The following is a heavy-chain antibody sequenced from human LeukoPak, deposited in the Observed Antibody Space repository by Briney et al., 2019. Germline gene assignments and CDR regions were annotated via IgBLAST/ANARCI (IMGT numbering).Heavy chain of an antibody. D-gene: IGHD3-9*01. J-gene: IGHJ4*02. V-gene: IGHV4-59*01. CDR2: IYYSGST. Sequence: PSGTLSLTCTVSGGSISSYYWSWIRQPPGKGLEWIGYIYYSGSTNYNPSLKSRVTISVDTSKNQFSLKLSSVTAADTAVYYCARVGDILTGYRDWGQGTLVTVSS. CDR3: ARVGDILTGYRD. CDR1: GGSISSYY.